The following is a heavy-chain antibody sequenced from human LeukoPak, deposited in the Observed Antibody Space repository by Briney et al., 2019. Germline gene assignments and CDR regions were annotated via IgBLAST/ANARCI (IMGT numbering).Heavy chain of an antibody. CDR2: IYYSGST. CDR3: ARGDYCSSTSCYFRP. Sequence: SETLSLTCTVSGGSISSADYYWSWIRQHPGKGLEWIGYIYYSGSTYYNPSLKSRVTISVDTSKNQFSLKLSSVTAADTAVYYCARGDYCSSTSCYFRPWGQGTLVTVSS. D-gene: IGHD2-2*01. CDR1: GGSISSADYY. V-gene: IGHV4-31*03. J-gene: IGHJ5*02.